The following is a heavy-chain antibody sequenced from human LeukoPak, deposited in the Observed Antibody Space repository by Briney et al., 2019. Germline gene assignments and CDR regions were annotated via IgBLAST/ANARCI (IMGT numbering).Heavy chain of an antibody. Sequence: ASVNVSCKASGYTFTGYYMHWVRQAPGQGLEWMGWINPNSGGTNYAQKFQGRVTMTRDTSISTAYMELSRLRSDDTAVYYCARDPGYCSGGSCHYYYMDVWGKGTTVTVSS. CDR3: ARDPGYCSGGSCHYYYMDV. CDR2: INPNSGGT. D-gene: IGHD2-15*01. J-gene: IGHJ6*03. V-gene: IGHV1-2*02. CDR1: GYTFTGYY.